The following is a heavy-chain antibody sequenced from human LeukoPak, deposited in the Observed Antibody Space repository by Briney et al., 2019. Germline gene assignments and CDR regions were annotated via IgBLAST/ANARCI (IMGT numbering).Heavy chain of an antibody. CDR2: KKEDGSEK. D-gene: IGHD4-17*01. CDR3: ARAPYGENY. V-gene: IGHV3-7*01. J-gene: IGHJ4*02. CDR1: GFTFSTYW. Sequence: PGGSLRLSCAASGFTFSTYWMIWVRQAPGKGLEWVANKKEDGSEKYYVDSVKGRFTISRDNAKNSLYLQMNSLRVEDTAVYYCARAPYGENYWGQGTLVTVSS.